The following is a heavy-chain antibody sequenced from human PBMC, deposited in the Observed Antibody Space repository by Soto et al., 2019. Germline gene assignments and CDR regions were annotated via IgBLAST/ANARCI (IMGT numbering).Heavy chain of an antibody. CDR1: GYTFSLYS. J-gene: IGHJ6*02. D-gene: IGHD3-10*01. Sequence: EVQLVESGGGLVQPGGALRLSCADSGYTFSLYSMSWFRQARGKGLEWVSYISRSSTGIHYADSVKGRFTISRDDATNSMHLQMNSLRDGDTAVYYCARAVTWGLDVWGQGTTVSICS. CDR3: ARAVTWGLDV. CDR2: ISRSSTGI. V-gene: IGHV3-48*02.